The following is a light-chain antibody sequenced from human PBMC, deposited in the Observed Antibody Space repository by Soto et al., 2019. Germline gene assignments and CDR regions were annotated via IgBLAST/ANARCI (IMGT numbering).Light chain of an antibody. V-gene: IGLV2-14*01. J-gene: IGLJ1*01. CDR1: TSDIGTYDY. CDR2: EVT. Sequence: QSALTQPASVSASPGQSIIISCTGGTSDIGTYDYVSWYRQPPGKAPQLMIYEVTNRPSGVSDRFSGSKSGSTASLTISRLQAEDEAIYYCSPYTRDSAPVFGPGTKVTVL. CDR3: SPYTRDSAPV.